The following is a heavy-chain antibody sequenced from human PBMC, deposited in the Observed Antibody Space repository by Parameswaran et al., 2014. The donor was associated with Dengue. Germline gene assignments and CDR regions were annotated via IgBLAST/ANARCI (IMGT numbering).Heavy chain of an antibody. CDR2: ISGSGGST. D-gene: IGHD5-24*01. Sequence: RWIRQPPGKGLEWVSAISGSGGSTYYADSVKGRFTISRDNSKNTLYLQMNSLRAEDTAVYYCAKDRMATITSNAFDIWGQGTMVTVSS. V-gene: IGHV3-23*01. CDR3: AKDRMATITSNAFDI. J-gene: IGHJ3*02.